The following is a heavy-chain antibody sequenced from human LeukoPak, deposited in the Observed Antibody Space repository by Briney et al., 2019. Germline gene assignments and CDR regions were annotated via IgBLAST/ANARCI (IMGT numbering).Heavy chain of an antibody. D-gene: IGHD3-22*01. CDR1: GGSISSGSYY. CDR3: ARFGYYYDSSGYYADY. J-gene: IGHJ4*02. Sequence: SETLSLTCTVSGGSISSGSYYWSWIRQPAGKGLEWIGRIYTSGSTNYNPSLKSRVTISVDTSKNQFSLKLSSVTAADTAVYYCARFGYYYDSSGYYADYWGQGTLVTVSS. CDR2: IYTSGST. V-gene: IGHV4-61*02.